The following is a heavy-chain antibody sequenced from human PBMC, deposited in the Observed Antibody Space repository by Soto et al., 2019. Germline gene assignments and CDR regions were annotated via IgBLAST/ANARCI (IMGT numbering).Heavy chain of an antibody. CDR3: ARDWDRGGGSDFWEYDL. CDR2: ISYDGSYE. D-gene: IGHD1-26*01. V-gene: IGHV3-30-3*01. Sequence: QVQLVESGGGVVQPGRSLRLSCAASEFTLTPYAMHWVRQAPGKGLEWVALISYDGSYESYADSVKGRFTISRDNLKNTLYLQMNSLSAEDTAVYYCARDWDRGGGSDFWEYDLWGRGTLVTVSS. J-gene: IGHJ2*01. CDR1: EFTLTPYA.